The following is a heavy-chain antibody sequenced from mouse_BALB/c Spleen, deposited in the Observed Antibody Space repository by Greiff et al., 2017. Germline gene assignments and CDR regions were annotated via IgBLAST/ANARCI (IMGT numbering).Heavy chain of an antibody. J-gene: IGHJ1*01. CDR3: ARGTVVATRYFDV. Sequence: EVQLQQSGPELMKPGASVKISCKASGYSFTSYYMHWVKQSHGKSLEWIGYIDPFNGGTSYNQKFKGKATLTVDKSSSTAYMHLSSLTSEDSAVYYCARGTVVATRYFDVWGAGTTVTVSS. V-gene: IGHV1S135*01. D-gene: IGHD1-1*01. CDR1: GYSFTSYY. CDR2: IDPFNGGT.